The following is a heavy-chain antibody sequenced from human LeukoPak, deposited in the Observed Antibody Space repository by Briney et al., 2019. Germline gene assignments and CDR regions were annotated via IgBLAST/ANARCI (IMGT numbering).Heavy chain of an antibody. D-gene: IGHD1-1*01. CDR1: GGSISSGGYY. CDR2: IYYSGST. CDR3: ARYNWNDPYYFDC. J-gene: IGHJ4*02. V-gene: IGHV4-31*03. Sequence: RSSETLSLTCTVSGGSISSGGYYWSWIRQHPGKGLEWIGYIYYSGSTYYNPSLKSRGTISVDTSKKQLSLKLRSVTAADTAVYYCARYNWNDPYYFDCWGRGILVTVSS.